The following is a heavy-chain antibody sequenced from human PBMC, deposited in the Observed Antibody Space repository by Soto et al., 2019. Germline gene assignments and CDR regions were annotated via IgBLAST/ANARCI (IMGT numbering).Heavy chain of an antibody. Sequence: SVKVSCKASGGSFSTLGINCVRQAPGQGLEWMGGIIPLFGKARYAETSQGRVTITADTSTGTAYMEVSSLRSDDTAVFYCATAHNSGWYFFDYWGPGTLVTVSS. CDR1: GGSFSTLG. J-gene: IGHJ4*02. CDR3: ATAHNSGWYFFDY. CDR2: IIPLFGKA. V-gene: IGHV1-69*06. D-gene: IGHD6-19*01.